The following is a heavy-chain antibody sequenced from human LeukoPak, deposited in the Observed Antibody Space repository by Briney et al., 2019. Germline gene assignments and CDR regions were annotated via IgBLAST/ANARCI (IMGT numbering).Heavy chain of an antibody. Sequence: SETLSLTCTVSGGSISSYYWSWIRQPPGKGLEWIGYIYYSGSTNYNPSLKSRVTISVDTSRTQFPLKRSSVAVADTAVDYCAREYSGSYNYGGQGTLVTVSS. V-gene: IGHV4-59*01. CDR3: AREYSGSYNY. CDR1: GGSISSYY. J-gene: IGHJ4*02. CDR2: IYYSGST. D-gene: IGHD1-26*01.